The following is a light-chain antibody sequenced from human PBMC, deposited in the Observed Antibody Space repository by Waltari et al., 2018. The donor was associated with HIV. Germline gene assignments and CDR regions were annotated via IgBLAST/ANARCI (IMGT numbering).Light chain of an antibody. CDR2: YDS. V-gene: IGLV3-21*04. J-gene: IGLJ2*01. Sequence: SYVLTQPPSVSVAPGKTARITCGGTNIGSTSVPWYQQKPGQAPLLVIDYDSARPSGVPVRCTGSNSGNTATLTIRRGEAGDEADYYCQVWDSSSDHVVFGGGTNLTVL. CDR1: NIGSTS. CDR3: QVWDSSSDHVV.